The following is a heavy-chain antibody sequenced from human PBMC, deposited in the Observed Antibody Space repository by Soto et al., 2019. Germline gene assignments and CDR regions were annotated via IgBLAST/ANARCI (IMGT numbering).Heavy chain of an antibody. CDR1: GDSIRGGGHY. J-gene: IGHJ4*03. V-gene: IGHV4-31*03. CDR3: ARDTGLAPTVWGY. D-gene: IGHD7-27*01. Sequence: QVQLQESGPGLVKPSQTLSLTCSVSGDSIRGGGHYWNWIRQFPGKGLEWIGYVYHSGSTHYTPSLRGRLTISIDTSKNMFSLRLISVTAADTALYYCARDTGLAPTVWGYWGHGTQVTVSS. CDR2: VYHSGST.